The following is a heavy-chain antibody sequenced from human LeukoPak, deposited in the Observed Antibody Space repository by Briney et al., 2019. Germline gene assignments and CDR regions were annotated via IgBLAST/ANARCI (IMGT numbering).Heavy chain of an antibody. CDR1: GFTFSSYS. Sequence: GGSLRLSCAASGFTFSSYSMNWVRQAPGKGLEWVSYISSSSSTIYYADSVKGRFTISRDNAKNSLYLQMNSLRAEDTAVYYCARDRLYDSSGYYAFDIWGQGTMVTVSS. CDR2: ISSSSSTI. J-gene: IGHJ3*02. V-gene: IGHV3-48*01. CDR3: ARDRLYDSSGYYAFDI. D-gene: IGHD3-22*01.